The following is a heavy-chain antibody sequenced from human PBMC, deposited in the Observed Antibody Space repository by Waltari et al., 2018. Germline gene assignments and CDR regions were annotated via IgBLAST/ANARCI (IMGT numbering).Heavy chain of an antibody. D-gene: IGHD3-22*01. V-gene: IGHV4-31*03. CDR1: GGSISSGGYY. J-gene: IGHJ3*02. CDR3: ARDAYYYDSSGSPGGAFDI. CDR2: IYYSGST. Sequence: QVQLQESGPGLVKPSQTLSLTCTVSGGSISSGGYYWSWIRQHPGKGLEWIGYIYYSGSTYYNPSLNSRVTISVDTSKNQFSLKLSSVTAADTAVYYCARDAYYYDSSGSPGGAFDIWGQGTMVTVSS.